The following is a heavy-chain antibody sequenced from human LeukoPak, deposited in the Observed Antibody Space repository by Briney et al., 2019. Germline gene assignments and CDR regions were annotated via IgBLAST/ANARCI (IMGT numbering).Heavy chain of an antibody. CDR2: IKQDGSEK. CDR3: ARGAQYYYDSSGPDYFDY. V-gene: IGHV3-7*01. CDR1: GFTFSSYW. Sequence: GGSLRLSCAASGFTFSSYWMSWVRQAPGKGLEWVANIKQDGSEKYYVDSVKGRFTISRDNAKNSLYLQMNSLRAEDTAVYYCARGAQYYYDSSGPDYFDYWGQGTLVTVSS. D-gene: IGHD3-22*01. J-gene: IGHJ4*02.